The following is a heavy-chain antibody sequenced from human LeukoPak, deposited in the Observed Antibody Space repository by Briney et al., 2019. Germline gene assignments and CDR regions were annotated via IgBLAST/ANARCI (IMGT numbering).Heavy chain of an antibody. D-gene: IGHD2-15*01. CDR3: ARGRPVVNYFDY. CDR2: ISGSGGST. J-gene: IGHJ4*02. Sequence: PGGSLRLSCAASGFTFSSYAMSWVRQAPGKGLEWVSAISGSGGSTYYADSVKGRFTISRDSATNSLYLQINSLRDEDTAVYYCARGRPVVNYFDYWGQGTLVTVSS. CDR1: GFTFSSYA. V-gene: IGHV3-23*01.